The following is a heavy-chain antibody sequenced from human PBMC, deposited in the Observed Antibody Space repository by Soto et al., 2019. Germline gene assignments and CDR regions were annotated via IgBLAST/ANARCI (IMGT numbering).Heavy chain of an antibody. D-gene: IGHD3-3*01. CDR2: ISAYNGNT. CDR1: GYTFTSYG. Sequence: GASVKVSCKASGYTFTSYGISWVRQAPGQGLEWMGWISAYNGNTNYAQKLQGRVTMTTDTSTSTAYMELRSLRSDDTAVYYCARDHYDFWSGYYTIEIDYWGQGTLVTVSS. CDR3: ARDHYDFWSGYYTIEIDY. J-gene: IGHJ4*02. V-gene: IGHV1-18*04.